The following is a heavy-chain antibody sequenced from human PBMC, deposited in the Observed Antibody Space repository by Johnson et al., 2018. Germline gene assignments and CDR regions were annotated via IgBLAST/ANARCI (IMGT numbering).Heavy chain of an antibody. CDR3: AKASSGWITDAFDI. V-gene: IGHV3-23*04. CDR1: GFTFSDYA. CDR2: ISTSGDST. Sequence: VQLVESGGGLVQPEGSXGLSCAASGFTFSDYALSWVRQAPGEGLEWVSAISTSGDSTYSVDSVKGRFTISRDNFKNTLYLQMNSLRAEDTAVYYCAKASSGWITDAFDIWGQGTMVTVSS. D-gene: IGHD6-19*01. J-gene: IGHJ3*02.